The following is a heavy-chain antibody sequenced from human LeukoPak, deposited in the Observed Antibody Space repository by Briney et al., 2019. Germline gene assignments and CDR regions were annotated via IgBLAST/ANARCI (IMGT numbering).Heavy chain of an antibody. Sequence: ASVKVSCKASGCTFTSYYMHWVRQAPGQGLEWMGIINPSGGSTSYAQKFQGRVTISVDTSKNQFSLKLSSVTAADTAVYYCARDCKAKDFWSGYYTDHWFDPWGQGTLVTVSS. CDR2: INPSGGST. CDR3: ARDCKAKDFWSGYYTDHWFDP. V-gene: IGHV1-46*01. J-gene: IGHJ5*02. D-gene: IGHD3-3*01. CDR1: GCTFTSYY.